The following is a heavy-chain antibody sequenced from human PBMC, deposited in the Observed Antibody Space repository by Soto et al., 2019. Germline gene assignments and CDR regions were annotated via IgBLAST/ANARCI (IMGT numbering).Heavy chain of an antibody. J-gene: IGHJ4*02. Sequence: GGSLRLSCGASGFTFSSFALSWVRQAPGKGLEWVSAISGSGDGTDYADSVKGRFTISRDNSKNTLYLQMNSLRAEDTAVYYCAGPGYSSQDYWGQGALVTVSS. CDR3: AGPGYSSQDY. V-gene: IGHV3-23*01. D-gene: IGHD5-18*01. CDR2: ISGSGDGT. CDR1: GFTFSSFA.